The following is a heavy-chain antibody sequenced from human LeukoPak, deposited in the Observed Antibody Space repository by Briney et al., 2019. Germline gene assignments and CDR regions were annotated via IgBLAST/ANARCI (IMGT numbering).Heavy chain of an antibody. CDR1: GYTFTGYY. CDR2: INPNSGGT. J-gene: IGHJ4*02. Sequence: HRASVTVSCKASGYTFTGYYMHWVRQAPGQGLEWMGWINPNSGGTNYAQKFQGRGTMTRDTSISTAYMELSRLTSDDTAVYYCARDQGLLWFGEKSYWGQGTLVTVSS. CDR3: ARDQGLLWFGEKSY. D-gene: IGHD3-10*01. V-gene: IGHV1-2*02.